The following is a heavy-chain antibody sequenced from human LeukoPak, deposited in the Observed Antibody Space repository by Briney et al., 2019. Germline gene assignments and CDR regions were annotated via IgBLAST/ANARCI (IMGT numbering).Heavy chain of an antibody. CDR3: ARETYYDILTGYPGFDY. CDR1: GYTFTSYG. V-gene: IGHV1-18*04. Sequence: ASVKVSCKASGYTFTSYGISWVQQAPGQGLEWMGWISAYNGNTNYAQKLQGRVTMTTDTSTSTAYMELRRLRSDDTAVYYCARETYYDILTGYPGFDYWGQGTLVTVSS. CDR2: ISAYNGNT. D-gene: IGHD3-9*01. J-gene: IGHJ4*02.